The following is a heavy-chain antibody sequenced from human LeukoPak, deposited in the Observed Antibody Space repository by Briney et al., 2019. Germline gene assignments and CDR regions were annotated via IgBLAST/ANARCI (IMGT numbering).Heavy chain of an antibody. CDR1: GGSISSSSYY. D-gene: IGHD3-16*02. J-gene: IGHJ5*02. Sequence: SETLSLTCTVSGGSISSSSYYWGWIRQPPGKGLEWIGSIYYSGSTYYNPSLKSRVTISVDTSKNQFSLKLSSVTAADTAVYYCARNPSVRSDSFWFDPWGQGTLVTVSS. CDR3: ARNPSVRSDSFWFDP. CDR2: IYYSGST. V-gene: IGHV4-39*07.